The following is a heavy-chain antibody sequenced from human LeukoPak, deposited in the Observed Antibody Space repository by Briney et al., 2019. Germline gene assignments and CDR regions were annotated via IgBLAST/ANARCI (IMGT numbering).Heavy chain of an antibody. J-gene: IGHJ6*03. D-gene: IGHD4-17*01. V-gene: IGHV4-59*08. Sequence: PSQTLSLTCTVSGGSISSYYWSWIRQPPGKGLEWIGYIYYSGSTNYNPSLKSRVTISVDTSKNQFSLKLSSVTAADTAVYYCARLPYGDYYYYMDVWGKGTTVTVSS. CDR3: ARLPYGDYYYYMDV. CDR2: IYYSGST. CDR1: GGSISSYY.